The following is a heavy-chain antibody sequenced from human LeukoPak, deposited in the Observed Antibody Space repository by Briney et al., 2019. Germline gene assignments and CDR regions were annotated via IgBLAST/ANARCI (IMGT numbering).Heavy chain of an antibody. J-gene: IGHJ5*02. V-gene: IGHV5-51*01. CDR1: GYSFTSYW. CDR2: IYPGDSDT. Sequence: GESLKISCKGSGYSFTSYWIAWVRQMPGKGLEWMGIIYPGDSDTRYSPSFQGQVTISADKSISTTYLQWSSPKASDTAMYYCARSDGFRGYLKYNWFDPWGQGTLVTVSS. CDR3: ARSDGFRGYLKYNWFDP. D-gene: IGHD5-12*01.